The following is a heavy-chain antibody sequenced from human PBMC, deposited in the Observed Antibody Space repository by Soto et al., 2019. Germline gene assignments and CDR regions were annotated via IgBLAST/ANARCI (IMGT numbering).Heavy chain of an antibody. CDR1: GYSITNGYY. V-gene: IGHV4-38-2*01. Sequence: PSETLSLTCAVSGYSITNGYYWGWIRQPPGMGLEWIGSIYHSGSTSYNPSLRSRVTISVVTSKNQFSLKLRSVTAADTAMYYCAQVGGGGLVTVAILRFHSWGQGTKVTVYS. D-gene: IGHD3-16*01. CDR2: IYHSGST. CDR3: AQVGGGGLVTVAILRFHS. J-gene: IGHJ4*02.